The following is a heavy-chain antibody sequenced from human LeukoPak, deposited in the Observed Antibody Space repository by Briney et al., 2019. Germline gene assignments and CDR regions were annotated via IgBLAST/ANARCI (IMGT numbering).Heavy chain of an antibody. V-gene: IGHV3-48*01. J-gene: IGHJ3*02. CDR3: ARGGYYDSSGYYYDDAFDI. CDR2: ISSSCSTI. D-gene: IGHD3-22*01. Sequence: GGSLRLSCAASGFTFSSYGMNWVRQAPGKGLEWVSYISSSCSTIYYADSVKGRFTISRDNAKNSLYLQMNSLRAEDTAVYYCARGGYYDSSGYYYDDAFDIWGQGTMVTVSS. CDR1: GFTFSSYG.